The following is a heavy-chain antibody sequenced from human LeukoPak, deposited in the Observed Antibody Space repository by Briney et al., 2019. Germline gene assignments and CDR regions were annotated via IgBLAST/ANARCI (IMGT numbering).Heavy chain of an antibody. CDR3: VSHQFGDDRVR. CDR2: IKSKTDGETR. Sequence: PGGSLRLSCTASGFTFTTAWMTWVRKAPGKGLEWVGVIKSKTDGETRHYAAPVEGRFTISRDDSRTTLYLQMNSHKIEDTAVYYCVSHQFGDDRVRWGQGTLVTVSS. D-gene: IGHD3-10*01. V-gene: IGHV3-15*01. CDR1: GFTFTTAW. J-gene: IGHJ4*02.